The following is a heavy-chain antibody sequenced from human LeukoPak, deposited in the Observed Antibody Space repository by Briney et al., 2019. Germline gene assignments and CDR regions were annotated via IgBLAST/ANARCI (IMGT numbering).Heavy chain of an antibody. D-gene: IGHD3-10*01. Sequence: GGSLRLSCAASGFTFTSYSMNWVRQAPGKGLEWVSSISSSSSYIYYADSVKGRFTISRDNAKNSLYLQMNSLRAEDTAVYYCARSLTTMVRGVIGGDYFDYWGQGTLVTVSS. J-gene: IGHJ4*02. CDR2: ISSSSSYI. CDR3: ARSLTTMVRGVIGGDYFDY. CDR1: GFTFTSYS. V-gene: IGHV3-21*01.